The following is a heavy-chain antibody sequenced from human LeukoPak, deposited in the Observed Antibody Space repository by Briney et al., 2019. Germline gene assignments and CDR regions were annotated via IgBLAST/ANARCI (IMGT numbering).Heavy chain of an antibody. CDR3: AKGPNDSSNYLFDY. J-gene: IGHJ4*02. V-gene: IGHV3-23*01. D-gene: IGHD4-11*01. CDR2: ISGSGGST. CDR1: GFTFSSYA. Sequence: TGGSLRLSCAASGFTFSSYAMSWVRHAPGKGLEWVSVISGSGGSTYYADSVKGRFTISRDNSKNTLYLQMNSLRAEDTAVYYCAKGPNDSSNYLFDYWGQGTLVTVSS.